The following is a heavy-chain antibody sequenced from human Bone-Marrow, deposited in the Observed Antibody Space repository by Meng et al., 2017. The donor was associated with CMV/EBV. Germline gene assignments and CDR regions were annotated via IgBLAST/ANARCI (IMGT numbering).Heavy chain of an antibody. CDR3: AREFGGYSPHYYYGMDV. CDR2: IKQDVREK. J-gene: IGHJ6*02. V-gene: IGHV3-7*01. D-gene: IGHD3-22*01. Sequence: GESLKISCAASGFTFSSYWMSWVRQAPGKGLEWVANIKQDVREKYYVDSVKGRFTISRDNAKNSLYLQMNSLRPEGTAVYYCAREFGGYSPHYYYGMDVWGQGTTVTISS. CDR1: GFTFSSYW.